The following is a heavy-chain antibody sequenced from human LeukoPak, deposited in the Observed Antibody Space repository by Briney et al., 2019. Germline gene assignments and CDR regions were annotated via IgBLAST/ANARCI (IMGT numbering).Heavy chain of an antibody. D-gene: IGHD5-18*01. CDR1: GFTFSNYA. V-gene: IGHV3-7*01. CDR3: AREPSQLWIDN. J-gene: IGHJ4*02. CDR2: LKPDGSEK. Sequence: GGSLRLSCAASGFTFSNYATSGVRQAPGKGRGWGAHLKPDGSEKHYVDSVKGRFTISRDNTKNSLFLQISSLRGEHSAVYYCAREPSQLWIDNWGQGTRVSVSP.